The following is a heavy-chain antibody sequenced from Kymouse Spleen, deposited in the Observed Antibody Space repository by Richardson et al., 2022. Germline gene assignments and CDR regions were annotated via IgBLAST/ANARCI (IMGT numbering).Heavy chain of an antibody. CDR2: IWYDGSNK. Sequence: QVQLVESGGGVVQPGRSLRLSCAASGFTFSSYGMHWVRQAPGKGLEWVAVIWYDGSNKYYADSVKGRFTISRDNSKNTLYLQMNSLRAEDTAVYYCARDDSSGWSYYYGMDVWGQGTTVTVSS. D-gene: IGHD6-19*01. J-gene: IGHJ6*02. V-gene: IGHV3-33*01. CDR3: ARDDSSGWSYYYGMDV. CDR1: GFTFSSYG.